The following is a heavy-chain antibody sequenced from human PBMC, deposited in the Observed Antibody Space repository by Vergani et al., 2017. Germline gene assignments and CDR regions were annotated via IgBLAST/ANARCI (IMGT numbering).Heavy chain of an antibody. D-gene: IGHD3-10*01. Sequence: QVQLVESGGGVVQPGRSLRLSCAASGFTFSTYGMHWVRQAPGKGLEWVAVIWYDGSNKYYADSVKGRFTISRDNSKNQLYLQMNSLRAEDTAVYYCAREAVGVRTYYFDYWGQGTLVTVSS. CDR3: AREAVGVRTYYFDY. CDR2: IWYDGSNK. CDR1: GFTFSTYG. V-gene: IGHV3-33*01. J-gene: IGHJ4*02.